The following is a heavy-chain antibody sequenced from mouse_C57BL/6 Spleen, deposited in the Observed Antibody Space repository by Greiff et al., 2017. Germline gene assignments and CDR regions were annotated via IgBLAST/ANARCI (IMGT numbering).Heavy chain of an antibody. CDR3: ARDPYSSYDAMDY. Sequence: VQLQQSGAELARPGASVKMSCKASGYTFTSYTMHWVKQRPGQGLEWIGYINPSSGYTKYNQKFKDKATLTADKSSSTADMQLSSLTSEDSAVYYCARDPYSSYDAMDYWGQGTSVTVSS. J-gene: IGHJ4*01. V-gene: IGHV1-4*01. CDR1: GYTFTSYT. D-gene: IGHD2-5*01. CDR2: INPSSGYT.